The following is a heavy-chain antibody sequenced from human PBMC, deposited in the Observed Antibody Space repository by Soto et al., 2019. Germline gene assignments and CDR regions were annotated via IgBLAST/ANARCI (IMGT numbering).Heavy chain of an antibody. CDR1: GGSIRSGGYS. Sequence: QLQLQESGSGLVKPSQTLSLTCAVSGGSIRSGGYSWSWIRQPPGKGLEWIGYIYNSGSTYYNPSLKSRVTISVDRSKNQFSLKLSSVTAADTAVYYCAGGIAARPLGYWGQGTLVTVSS. D-gene: IGHD6-6*01. V-gene: IGHV4-30-2*01. CDR2: IYNSGST. CDR3: AGGIAARPLGY. J-gene: IGHJ4*02.